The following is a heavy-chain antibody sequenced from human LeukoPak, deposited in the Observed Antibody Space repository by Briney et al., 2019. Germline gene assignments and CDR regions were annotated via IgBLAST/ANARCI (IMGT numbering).Heavy chain of an antibody. J-gene: IGHJ3*02. Sequence: ASMKVSCKASGYTFISYYMHWVRQAPGQGLEWMGIINPSSGSTNYAQKFQGRVTMTRDTSTSTAYMELSSLRSEDTAVYYCARLPRARYYYDSSGYSGDAFDIWGQGTMVTASS. D-gene: IGHD3-22*01. CDR3: ARLPRARYYYDSSGYSGDAFDI. V-gene: IGHV1-46*01. CDR2: INPSSGST. CDR1: GYTFISYY.